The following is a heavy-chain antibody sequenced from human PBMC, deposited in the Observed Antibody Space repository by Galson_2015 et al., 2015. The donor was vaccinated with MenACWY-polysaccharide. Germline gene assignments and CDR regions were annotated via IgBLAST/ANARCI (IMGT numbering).Heavy chain of an antibody. V-gene: IGHV3-30-3*01. J-gene: IGHJ6*02. CDR2: ISYDGSNK. CDR1: GFTFSSYA. CDR3: ARAYCDRTTSYGMDV. D-gene: IGHD2/OR15-2a*01. Sequence: SLRLSCAASGFTFSSYAIHWVRQAPGKGLEWVAVISYDGSNKYYADSLKGRFTISRDNSKNMLYLQMNSLRAEDTAVYYCARAYCDRTTSYGMDVWGQGTTVTVSS.